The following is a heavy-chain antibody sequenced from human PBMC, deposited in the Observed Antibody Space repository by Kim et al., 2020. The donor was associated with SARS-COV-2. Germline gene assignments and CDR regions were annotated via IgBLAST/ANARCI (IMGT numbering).Heavy chain of an antibody. J-gene: IGHJ3*02. CDR1: GFTFSSYA. CDR2: IWYDGSNK. CDR3: AKDDGVTIFGVVIGSGAFDI. V-gene: IGHV3-33*06. D-gene: IGHD3-3*01. Sequence: GGSLRLSCAASGFTFSSYAMHWVRQAPGKGLEWVAVIWYDGSNKYYADSVKGRFTISRDNSKNTLYLQMNSLRAEDTAVYYCAKDDGVTIFGVVIGSGAFDIWAKGQWSPSLQ.